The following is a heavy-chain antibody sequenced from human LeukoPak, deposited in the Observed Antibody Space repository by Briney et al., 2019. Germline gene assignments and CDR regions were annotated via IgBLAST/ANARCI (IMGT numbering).Heavy chain of an antibody. CDR1: GFTFSSYW. CDR3: ARVRNPGYSSGWYWGAFDI. Sequence: GGSLRLSCAASGFTFSSYWMHWVRQAPGKGLVWVSRINTDGSSTSYADSVKGRFTISRDNAKNTLYLQMNSLRAEDTAVYYCARVRNPGYSSGWYWGAFDIWGQGTMVTVSS. V-gene: IGHV3-74*01. J-gene: IGHJ3*02. D-gene: IGHD6-19*01. CDR2: INTDGSST.